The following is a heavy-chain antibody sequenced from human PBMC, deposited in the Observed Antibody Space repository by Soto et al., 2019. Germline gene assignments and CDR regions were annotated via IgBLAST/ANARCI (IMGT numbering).Heavy chain of an antibody. Sequence: ASVKVSCKASGYTFTSYYMHWVRQAPGQGLEWMGIINPSGGSTSYAQKFQGRVTMTRDTSTSTVYMELSSLRSEDTAVYYCVRVFLLDYYDSSPPVFDMGGKGKMATFPS. V-gene: IGHV1-46*01. J-gene: IGHJ3*02. D-gene: IGHD3-22*01. CDR2: INPSGGST. CDR3: VRVFLLDYYDSSPPVFDM. CDR1: GYTFTSYY.